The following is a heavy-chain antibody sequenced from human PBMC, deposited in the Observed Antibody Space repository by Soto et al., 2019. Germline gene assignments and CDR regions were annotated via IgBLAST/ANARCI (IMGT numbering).Heavy chain of an antibody. CDR3: ARDGGYSTGSYYVTGYFDY. V-gene: IGHV1-69*06. J-gene: IGHJ4*02. Sequence: QVQLVQSGAEVKKPGSSVKVSCKASGGTFSSYAISWVRQAPGQGLEWMGGIIPIFGTANYAQKFQGRVTITADISTITAYMELSSLRSEDTAVYYCARDGGYSTGSYYVTGYFDYWGQGTLVTVSS. CDR1: GGTFSSYA. CDR2: IIPIFGTA. D-gene: IGHD1-26*01.